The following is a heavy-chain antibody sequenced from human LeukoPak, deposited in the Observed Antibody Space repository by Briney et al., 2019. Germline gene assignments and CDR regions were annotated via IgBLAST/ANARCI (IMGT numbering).Heavy chain of an antibody. J-gene: IGHJ6*02. Sequence: SVTVSFKASGGTFISYAISWVRQAPGQGLAWMGRIIPILGIANYAQKFQGRVTITADKSTSTAYMELSSLRSEDTAVYYCARATLLLRPPTLNYYYYGMDVWGQGTTVTVSS. CDR1: GGTFISYA. D-gene: IGHD3-3*01. V-gene: IGHV1-69*04. CDR3: ARATLLLRPPTLNYYYYGMDV. CDR2: IIPILGIA.